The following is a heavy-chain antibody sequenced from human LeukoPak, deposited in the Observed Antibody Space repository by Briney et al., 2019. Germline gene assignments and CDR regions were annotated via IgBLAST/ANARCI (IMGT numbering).Heavy chain of an antibody. CDR2: ISGSGGST. V-gene: IGHV3-23*01. J-gene: IGHJ4*02. CDR3: ARSREEYCSGGSCYSVYFDY. D-gene: IGHD2-15*01. CDR1: GFTFTSYA. Sequence: GGSLRLSCAASGFTFTSYAMSWVRQARGKGLEWVSAISGSGGSTYYADSVKGRFTISRDNYKNTLYLQMNSLRAEDTAVYYCARSREEYCSGGSCYSVYFDYWGQGTLVTVSS.